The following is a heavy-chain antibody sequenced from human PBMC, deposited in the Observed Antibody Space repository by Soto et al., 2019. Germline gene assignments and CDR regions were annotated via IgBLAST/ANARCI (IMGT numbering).Heavy chain of an antibody. CDR3: ARQPESTSYFDY. CDR2: VYQSGTT. CDR1: GASISTSSDF. Sequence: PSETLCLTCSVSGASISTSSDFWGWIRQAPGKGLEWIGNVYQSGTTRLNPSLKSRVSIFVDRSKNQFSLELNSATAADRAVYYCARQPESTSYFDYWGQGILVTVSP. V-gene: IGHV4-39*01. D-gene: IGHD2-2*01. J-gene: IGHJ4*02.